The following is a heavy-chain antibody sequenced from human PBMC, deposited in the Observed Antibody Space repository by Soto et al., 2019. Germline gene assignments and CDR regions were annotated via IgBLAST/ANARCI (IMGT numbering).Heavy chain of an antibody. CDR3: AREYYYDSSVAY. CDR2: INPNSGGT. D-gene: IGHD3-22*01. Sequence: RASVKVSCKASGYTFTGYYMHWVRQAPGQGLEWMGWINPNSGGTNYAQKFQGRVTMTRDTSISTAYMELSRLRSDDTAVYYCAREYYYDSSVAYWGQGTLVTVSS. J-gene: IGHJ4*02. CDR1: GYTFTGYY. V-gene: IGHV1-2*02.